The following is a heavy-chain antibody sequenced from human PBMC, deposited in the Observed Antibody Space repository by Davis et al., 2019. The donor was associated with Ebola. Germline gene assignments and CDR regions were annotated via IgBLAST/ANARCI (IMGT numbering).Heavy chain of an antibody. J-gene: IGHJ4*02. V-gene: IGHV3-48*02. CDR2: ISGGYT. CDR1: GFSFTSYS. CDR3: AREGTIRGVNFDY. Sequence: GGSLRLSCAASGFSFTSYSMNWVRQAPGKGLEWVAYISGGYTYYAESVKGRFTISRDSAKDSLYLHMDSLRDDDTAVYYCAREGTIRGVNFDYWGQGTLVTVSS. D-gene: IGHD3-10*01.